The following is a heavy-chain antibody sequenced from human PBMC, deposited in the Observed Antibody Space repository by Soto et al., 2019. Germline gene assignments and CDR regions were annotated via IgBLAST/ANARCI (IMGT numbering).Heavy chain of an antibody. CDR3: AKDKGPYYDFWSGQRWFDP. J-gene: IGHJ5*02. CDR1: GFTFSTHG. D-gene: IGHD3-3*01. CDR2: ISHDGSKK. V-gene: IGHV3-30*18. Sequence: GGSLRLSCAASGFTFSTHGMHWVRQAPGKGPEWVAVISHDGSKKYYVESVEGRFSISRDNSKSVVHLQMNNVRTEDTAVYYCAKDKGPYYDFWSGQRWFDPWGQGTLVTVSS.